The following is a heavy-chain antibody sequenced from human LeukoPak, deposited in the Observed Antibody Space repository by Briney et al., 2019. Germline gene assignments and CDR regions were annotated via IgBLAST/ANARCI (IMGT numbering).Heavy chain of an antibody. CDR1: GFTFSDYY. CDR3: ARSRDYYYDSSGYWDY. Sequence: PGGSLRLSCAASGFTFSDYYMSWIRQAPGKGLEWVSYISSSGSTIYYADSVKGRFTISRDNAKNSLYLQMNSLRAEDTAVYYCARSRDYYYDSSGYWDYWGQGTLVTVSS. CDR2: ISSSGSTI. J-gene: IGHJ4*02. V-gene: IGHV3-11*01. D-gene: IGHD3-22*01.